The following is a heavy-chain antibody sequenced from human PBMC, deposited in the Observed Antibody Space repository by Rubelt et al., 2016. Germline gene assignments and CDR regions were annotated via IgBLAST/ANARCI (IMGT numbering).Heavy chain of an antibody. Sequence: EVQLVEYGGGLVQPGGSLSLSCAASGFTFSTYFMSWVRQAPGKGLEWVANMKGDGEIFYADSMKGRFTLSRDNAKYLVYLLMKSLRAEDTALYYCARDFRSNNGIYYSDYWGQGTLVTVSS. D-gene: IGHD3-22*01. CDR1: GFTFSTYF. CDR3: ARDFRSNNGIYYSDY. J-gene: IGHJ4*02. V-gene: IGHV3-7*01. CDR2: MKGDGEI.